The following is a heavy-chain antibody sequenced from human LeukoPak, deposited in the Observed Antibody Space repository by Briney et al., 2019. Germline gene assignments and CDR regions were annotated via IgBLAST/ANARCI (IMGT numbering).Heavy chain of an antibody. CDR2: TYYRSTWYN. J-gene: IGHJ5*02. V-gene: IGHV6-1*01. CDR1: GDSVSSNSVT. Sequence: SQTLSLTCAIAGDSVSSNSVTWNWIRQSPSRGLEWLGRTYYRSTWYNDYAVSVRGRTTVNPDTSKNQFSLHLNSVTPEDTAVYYCARRLTQYDCFDPWGQGILVTVSS. CDR3: ARRLTQYDCFDP. D-gene: IGHD2-2*01.